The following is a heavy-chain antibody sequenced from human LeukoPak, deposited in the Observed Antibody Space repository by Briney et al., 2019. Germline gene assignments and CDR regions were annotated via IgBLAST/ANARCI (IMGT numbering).Heavy chain of an antibody. D-gene: IGHD3-10*01. CDR1: GFTFSSCA. CDR2: ISGSGGST. V-gene: IGHV3-23*01. CDR3: AKGADYGSVFDY. Sequence: AGGSLRLSCAASGFTFSSCAMSWVRQAPGKGLEWVSAISGSGGSTYYADSVKGRFTISRDNSKNTLYLQMNSLRAEDTAVYYCAKGADYGSVFDYWGQGTLVTVSS. J-gene: IGHJ4*02.